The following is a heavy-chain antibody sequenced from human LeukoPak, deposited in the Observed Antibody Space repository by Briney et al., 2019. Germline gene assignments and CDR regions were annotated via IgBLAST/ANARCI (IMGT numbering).Heavy chain of an antibody. CDR1: GYAFTSYG. Sequence: ASVKVSYKASGYAFTSYGISWVRQAPGQGLEWMGCISAYNGNTIYAQKLPGRVTMTTDTSTSTAYMQLTSLRSDDTAVYYCARDFGWLSLDDAFDIWGQGTMVTVSS. CDR3: ARDFGWLSLDDAFDI. CDR2: ISAYNGNT. J-gene: IGHJ3*02. D-gene: IGHD3-9*01. V-gene: IGHV1-18*01.